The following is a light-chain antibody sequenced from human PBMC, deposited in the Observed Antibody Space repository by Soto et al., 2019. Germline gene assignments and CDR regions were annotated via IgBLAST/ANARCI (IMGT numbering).Light chain of an antibody. CDR1: SSNIGNNY. J-gene: IGLJ2*01. Sequence: QSVLTQPPSVSAAPGQKVTISCSGSSSNIGNNYVSWYQQLPGTAPKLLIYDNNKRTSGIPDRFSGSKSGTSATLGITGLQTVHEADYYCGTWDSSLSAVVFGGGTKVTVL. CDR2: DNN. V-gene: IGLV1-51*01. CDR3: GTWDSSLSAVV.